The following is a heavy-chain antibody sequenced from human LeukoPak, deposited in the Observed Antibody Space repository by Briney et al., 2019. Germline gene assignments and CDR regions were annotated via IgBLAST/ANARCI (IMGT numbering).Heavy chain of an antibody. Sequence: ASVKVSCKASGYTFTSYGISWVRQAPGQGLEWMGWISAYNGNTNCAQKLQGRVTMTTDTSTSTAYMELRSLRSDDTAVYYCATHSDPLGYSSGRLDYWGQGTLVTVSS. D-gene: IGHD6-19*01. J-gene: IGHJ4*02. V-gene: IGHV1-18*01. CDR1: GYTFTSYG. CDR3: ATHSDPLGYSSGRLDY. CDR2: ISAYNGNT.